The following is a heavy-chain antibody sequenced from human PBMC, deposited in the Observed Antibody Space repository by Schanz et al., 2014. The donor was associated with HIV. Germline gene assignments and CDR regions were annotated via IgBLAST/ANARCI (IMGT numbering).Heavy chain of an antibody. V-gene: IGHV3-23*04. D-gene: IGHD3-22*01. CDR3: RAWLLGDRMDV. CDR1: GFTFSSFA. J-gene: IGHJ6*02. Sequence: EVQLAESGGGLVQPGRSLRLSCAASGFTFSSFAMSWVRQAPGKGLEWVSAISSSGAITYYADSVKGRFTISRDISRNTIYLQMNGLRDEDTAVYYCRAWLLGDRMDVWGQGTTVAVSS. CDR2: ISSSGAIT.